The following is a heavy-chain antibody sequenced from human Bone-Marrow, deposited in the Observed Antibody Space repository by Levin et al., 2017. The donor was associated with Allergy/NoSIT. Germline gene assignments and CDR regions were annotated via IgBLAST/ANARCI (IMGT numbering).Heavy chain of an antibody. V-gene: IGHV4-61*01. J-gene: IGHJ5*02. CDR1: GGSVSSGSYY. Sequence: ASETLSLTCSVSGGSVSSGSYYWSWIRQPPGKGLEWIGYIYYSGSTNYNPSLKSRVTISVDTSKNQFSLKLSSVTAADTAVYYCARDARIVGRPGNWFDPWGQGTLVTVSS. D-gene: IGHD6-6*01. CDR2: IYYSGST. CDR3: ARDARIVGRPGNWFDP.